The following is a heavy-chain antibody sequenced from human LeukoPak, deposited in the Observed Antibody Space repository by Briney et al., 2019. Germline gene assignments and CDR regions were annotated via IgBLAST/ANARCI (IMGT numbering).Heavy chain of an antibody. V-gene: IGHV3-23*01. CDR3: AKDGAQYSSGPECDP. D-gene: IGHD6-19*01. J-gene: IGHJ5*02. CDR2: ISHDGMNA. Sequence: PGGSLRLSCAASGLHFSGTAMSWVRQAPGKGLEWVSAISHDGMNAYYADSVKGRFTISRDNSKKTVSLEMSSLTAADTVVYYCAKDGAQYSSGPECDPRGQGALVTVSP. CDR1: GLHFSGTA.